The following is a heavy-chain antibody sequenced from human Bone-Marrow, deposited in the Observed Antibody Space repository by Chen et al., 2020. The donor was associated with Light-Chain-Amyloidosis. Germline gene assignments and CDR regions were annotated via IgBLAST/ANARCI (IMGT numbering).Heavy chain of an antibody. Sequence: GFAFSSYAMSWVRQALGKGLEWVSTISGSGGSRYYGDSVKGRLTISRDNSKNALFLQMNSLRAEDTAVYYCAKDISYDDILPGYPADAFDIWGQGTMVTVSS. D-gene: IGHD3-9*01. CDR2: ISGSGGSR. V-gene: IGHV3-23*01. CDR1: GFAFSSYA. J-gene: IGHJ3*02. CDR3: AKDISYDDILPGYPADAFDI.